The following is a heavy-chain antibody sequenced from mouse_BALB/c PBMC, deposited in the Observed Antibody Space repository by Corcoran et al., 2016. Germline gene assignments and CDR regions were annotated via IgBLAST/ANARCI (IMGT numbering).Heavy chain of an antibody. D-gene: IGHD1-2*01. CDR1: GYTFTEYT. Sequence: VQLQQSGAELVRPGASVKLSCKASGYTFTEYTIHWVKQRSGQGLEWIGWFYPGSGSIKYNEKFKDKATLTADKSSSTVYMELSRLTSEDSAVYFCARHEGDYYGYVGAMDYWGQGTSVTVSS. CDR3: ARHEGDYYGYVGAMDY. CDR2: FYPGSGSI. V-gene: IGHV1-62-2*01. J-gene: IGHJ4*01.